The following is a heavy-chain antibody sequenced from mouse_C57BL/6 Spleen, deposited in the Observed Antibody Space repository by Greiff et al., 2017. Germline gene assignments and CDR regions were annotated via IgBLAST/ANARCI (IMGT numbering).Heavy chain of an antibody. V-gene: IGHV5-6*01. J-gene: IGHJ1*03. CDR1: GFTFSSYG. Sequence: EVKLVESGGDLVKPGGSLKLSCAASGFTFSSYGMSWVRQTPDKRLEWVATISSGGSYTYYPDSVKGRFTISRDNAKNTLYLQMSSLKSEDTAMYYCARLYYYGSSYGYFDVWGTGTTVTVSS. CDR2: ISSGGSYT. D-gene: IGHD1-1*01. CDR3: ARLYYYGSSYGYFDV.